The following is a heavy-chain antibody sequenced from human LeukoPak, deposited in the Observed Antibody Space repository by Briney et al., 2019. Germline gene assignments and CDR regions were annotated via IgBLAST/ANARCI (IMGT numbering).Heavy chain of an antibody. CDR2: IYYSGNT. Sequence: SETLSLTCTVSGGSISNYYWSWIRQPPGKGLEWIGYIYYSGNTNYNPSLKSRVTISVDTSKNRFSLKLSSVTAADTAVYYCVRENYSSGWYGIIGYWGQGTLVTVSS. J-gene: IGHJ4*02. CDR1: GGSISNYY. V-gene: IGHV4-59*01. CDR3: VRENYSSGWYGIIGY. D-gene: IGHD6-19*01.